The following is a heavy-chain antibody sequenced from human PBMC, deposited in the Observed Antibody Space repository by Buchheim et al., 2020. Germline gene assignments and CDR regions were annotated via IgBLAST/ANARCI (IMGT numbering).Heavy chain of an antibody. Sequence: QVQLVQSGAEVKKPGSSVKVSCKASGGTFSSYAISWVRQAPGQGLEWMGGIIPIFGTANYAQKFQGRVTITAEDSTSTAYMELSSLRSEDTAVYYCARDRGLEVTICGVVITGWFDPWGQGTL. CDR3: ARDRGLEVTICGVVITGWFDP. CDR1: GGTFSSYA. CDR2: IIPIFGTA. D-gene: IGHD3-3*01. J-gene: IGHJ5*02. V-gene: IGHV1-69*01.